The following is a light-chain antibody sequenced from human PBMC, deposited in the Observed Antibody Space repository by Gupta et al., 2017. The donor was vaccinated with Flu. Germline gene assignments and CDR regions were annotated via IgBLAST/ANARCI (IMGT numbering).Light chain of an antibody. CDR3: QSYDDRLGVLI. V-gene: IGLV1-40*01. Sequence: QSVLTQPPAVSGAPGQTVTISCAGTSSNIAAGFEVHWYQQLPGAVPRLLIYVDNHRPSGVSDRFSASRSATSASLAISGLQAADEADYYCQSYDDRLGVLIFGGGTRLTVL. CDR1: SSNIAAGFE. CDR2: VDN. J-gene: IGLJ2*01.